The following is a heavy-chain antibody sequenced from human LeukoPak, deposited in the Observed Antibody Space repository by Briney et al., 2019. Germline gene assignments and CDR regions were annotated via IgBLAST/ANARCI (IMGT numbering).Heavy chain of an antibody. CDR2: IVVGSGNT. V-gene: IGHV1-58*01. Sequence: SVKVSCKASGFIFTSSAVQWVRQARGQRLEWIGWIVVGSGNTNYAQKFQERVTITRDMSTSTAYMELSSLRSEDTAVYYCAATEAYQLQLIFDYWGQGTLVTVSS. CDR1: GFIFTSSA. D-gene: IGHD2-2*01. J-gene: IGHJ4*02. CDR3: AATEAYQLQLIFDY.